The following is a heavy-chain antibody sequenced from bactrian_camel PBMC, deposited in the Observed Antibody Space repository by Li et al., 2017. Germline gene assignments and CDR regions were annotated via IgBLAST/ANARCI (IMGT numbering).Heavy chain of an antibody. Sequence: DVQLVESGGGSVQAGGSLRLSCAASGFTVDDADMAWYRQVPGRECELVSDIYRDGSTEYADSVKGRFTISQDRDENTLILQMNSLKTEDMAVYYCATGLVPYCSGAYCYTQYKYWGQGTQVTVS. J-gene: IGHJ4*01. V-gene: IGHV3S66*01. CDR3: ATGLVPYCSGAYCYTQYKY. D-gene: IGHD2*01. CDR1: GFTVDDAD. CDR2: IYRDGST.